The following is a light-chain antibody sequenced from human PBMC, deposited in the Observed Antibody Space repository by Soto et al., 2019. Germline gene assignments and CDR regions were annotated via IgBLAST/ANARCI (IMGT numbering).Light chain of an antibody. CDR2: LAS. CDR1: QSLLNRNGDNY. J-gene: IGKJ4*02. Sequence: LLTQSPLSLSVTPRPPASHSCRSSQSLLNRNGDNYLDWYLQRPGRSPKLVIFLASSRETGVPARFSGSGSGTDFTLTISRVEAEDFGVYYCIQYLPSPLTFGGGTKVDIK. CDR3: IQYLPSPLT. V-gene: IGKV2-28*01.